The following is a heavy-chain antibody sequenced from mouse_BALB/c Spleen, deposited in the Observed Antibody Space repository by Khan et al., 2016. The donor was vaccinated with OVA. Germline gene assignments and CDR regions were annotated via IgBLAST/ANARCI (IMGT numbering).Heavy chain of an antibody. J-gene: IGHJ3*01. CDR3: APVGTYNVSCAY. Sequence: IQLVQSGPELVKPGASVKMSCKASGYTFTSYVMHWVKQKPGQGLEWIGYIYPFNGDTKYNEKFKDKATLTSAQSTSTAYMELSSLPSEDSAVDSCAPVGTYNVSCAYWGQGTLVTVSA. V-gene: IGHV1S136*01. D-gene: IGHD1-1*02. CDR2: IYPFNGDT. CDR1: GYTFTSYV.